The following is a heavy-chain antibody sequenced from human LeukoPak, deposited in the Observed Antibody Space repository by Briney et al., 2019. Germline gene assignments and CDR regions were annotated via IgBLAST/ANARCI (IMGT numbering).Heavy chain of an antibody. CDR3: ARDLARSGLYGMDV. CDR1: GYTFIDYY. Sequence: GASVKVSCKASGYTFIDYYIYWVRQAPGQGLEWMGWIDPDGGGTNYAQKFRGRVTMTSDTSNNTADMELSRLTSDDTATYYCARDLARSGLYGMDVWGQGTTITVSS. J-gene: IGHJ6*02. CDR2: IDPDGGGT. D-gene: IGHD2-15*01. V-gene: IGHV1-2*02.